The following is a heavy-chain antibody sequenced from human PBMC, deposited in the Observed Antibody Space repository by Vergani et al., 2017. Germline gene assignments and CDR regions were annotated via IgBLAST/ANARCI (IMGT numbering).Heavy chain of an antibody. CDR3: ARGGGDYGDQDLDY. CDR1: GGTFSSYT. J-gene: IGHJ4*02. D-gene: IGHD4-17*01. V-gene: IGHV1-69*04. Sequence: QVQLVQSGAEVKKPGSSVKVSCKASGGTFSSYTISWVRQAPGQGLEWMGRIIPILGIANYAQKFQGRVTITADKSTSTAYMELSSLRYEDTAVYYCARGGGDYGDQDLDYWGQGTLVTVSS. CDR2: IIPILGIA.